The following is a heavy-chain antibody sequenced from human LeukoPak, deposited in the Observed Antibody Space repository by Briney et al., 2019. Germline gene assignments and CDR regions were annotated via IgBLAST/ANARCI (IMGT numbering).Heavy chain of an antibody. Sequence: GGSLRLSCAAFGFIFNTYEINWVRQAPGKGLEWVSYISSSGGRIYYADSVKGRFTISRDNAKNSLYLQMNSLRAEDTAIYYCARPRSDLYGMDVWGQGTTVIVSS. CDR2: ISSSGGRI. CDR3: ARPRSDLYGMDV. V-gene: IGHV3-48*03. CDR1: GFIFNTYE. J-gene: IGHJ6*02.